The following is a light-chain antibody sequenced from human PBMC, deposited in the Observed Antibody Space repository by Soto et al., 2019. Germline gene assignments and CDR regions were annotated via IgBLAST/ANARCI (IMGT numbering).Light chain of an antibody. V-gene: IGLV1-51*01. J-gene: IGLJ2*01. CDR3: ATWDHSLTGEV. Sequence: QSALTQPPLVSAAPGQKVTISCSGSSSNIGNNYVSWYQQLPGTAPKLLIYDNNKRPSGIPDRFSGSKSGTSGTLDITGLQTGDEADYYCATWDHSLTGEVFGGGTKLTVL. CDR2: DNN. CDR1: SSNIGNNY.